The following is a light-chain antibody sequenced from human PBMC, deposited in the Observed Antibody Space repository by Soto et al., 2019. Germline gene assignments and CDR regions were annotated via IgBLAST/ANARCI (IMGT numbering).Light chain of an antibody. Sequence: ALTQPASVSGSAGQSITISCTGTSSDVGGYNYVSWYQHHPGKAPKLMIYEVSSRPSGVSYRFSGSKSGYTASLTISGLQAEDEADYYCSSYTSTSTLLIFGTGTKVTVL. CDR3: SSYTSTSTLLI. CDR1: SSDVGGYNY. CDR2: EVS. V-gene: IGLV2-14*01. J-gene: IGLJ1*01.